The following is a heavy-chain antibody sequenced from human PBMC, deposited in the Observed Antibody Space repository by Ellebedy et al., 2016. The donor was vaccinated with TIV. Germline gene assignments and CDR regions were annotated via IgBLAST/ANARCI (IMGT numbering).Heavy chain of an antibody. D-gene: IGHD6-13*01. Sequence: GSLRLSCTVSGGSISSSSYHWAWIRQPPGTGLEWIGSIYYGWNTYYNPSLKSRVSISVDTSKNQFSLKLSSVTAADTAVYYCARPVSSWYSGFDYWGQGALVTVSS. CDR1: GGSISSSSYH. CDR2: IYYGWNT. V-gene: IGHV4-39*01. J-gene: IGHJ4*02. CDR3: ARPVSSWYSGFDY.